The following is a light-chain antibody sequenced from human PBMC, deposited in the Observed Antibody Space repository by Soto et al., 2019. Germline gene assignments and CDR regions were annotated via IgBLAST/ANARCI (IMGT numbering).Light chain of an antibody. V-gene: IGLV2-14*01. CDR1: SSDVGGYNY. CDR3: SSYTSSTTLV. J-gene: IGLJ2*01. CDR2: DVS. Sequence: QSVLTQTASVSGSPGQSITISCTGTSSDVGGYNYVSWYQQHPGKAPKLMIYDVSNRPSGVSNRFSGSKSGNTDSLTISGVQAEDEADYYCSSYTSSTTLVFGGGTKVTVL.